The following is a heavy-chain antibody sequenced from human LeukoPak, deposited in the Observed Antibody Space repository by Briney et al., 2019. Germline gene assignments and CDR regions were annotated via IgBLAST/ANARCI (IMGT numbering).Heavy chain of an antibody. J-gene: IGHJ6*03. CDR1: GYTFTDYN. V-gene: IGHV1-2*02. CDR2: INPNTGGT. Sequence: ASVTVSCKASGYTFTDYNMHWVRQAPGQGLEWMGWINPNTGGTKYAQRFQGRVTMTRDTSFSIAYMELSRLRSDDTAVYYCARDTARITIFGVAKYMDVWGKGTTVTVSS. D-gene: IGHD3-3*01. CDR3: ARDTARITIFGVAKYMDV.